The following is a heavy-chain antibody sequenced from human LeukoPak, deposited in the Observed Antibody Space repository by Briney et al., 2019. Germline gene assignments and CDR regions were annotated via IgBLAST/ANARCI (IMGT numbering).Heavy chain of an antibody. J-gene: IGHJ2*01. Sequence: PGGSLRLSCAASGFTFRSYDMHWVRQAPGKGLQFLAVISYDGSNKYHTDSVKGRFTISRDNSKNTLYLQMNSLRAEDTAVYYCAKDSEIAAAGSYWYFDLWGRGTLVTVSS. CDR1: GFTFRSYD. D-gene: IGHD6-13*01. CDR2: ISYDGSNK. CDR3: AKDSEIAAAGSYWYFDL. V-gene: IGHV3-30*18.